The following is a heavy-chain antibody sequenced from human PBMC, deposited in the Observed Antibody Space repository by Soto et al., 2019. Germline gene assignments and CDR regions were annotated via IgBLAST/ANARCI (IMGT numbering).Heavy chain of an antibody. CDR1: GGSISSGGYY. J-gene: IGHJ5*02. Sequence: QVQLQESGPGLVKPSQTLSLTCTVSGGSISSGGYYWSWIRQHPGKGLEWIGYIYYSGSTYYNPSLKSRVPISVDTSKNQFSLKLSSVTAADTAVYYCARERYSSGWYFNWFDPWGQGTLVTVSS. D-gene: IGHD6-19*01. CDR2: IYYSGST. CDR3: ARERYSSGWYFNWFDP. V-gene: IGHV4-31*03.